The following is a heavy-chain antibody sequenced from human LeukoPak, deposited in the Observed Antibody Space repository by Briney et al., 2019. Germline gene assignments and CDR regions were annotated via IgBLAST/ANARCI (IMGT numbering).Heavy chain of an antibody. V-gene: IGHV4-39*07. D-gene: IGHD1-1*01. J-gene: IGHJ3*02. CDR2: IYYSGST. CDR3: ARALSSKTGTTRAFDI. CDR1: GGSISSSSYY. Sequence: RSETLSLTCTVSGGSISSSSYYWGWIRQPPGKGLEWIGSIYYSGSTYYNPSLKSRVSISVDTSKNQFSLKLSSVTAADTAVYYCARALSSKTGTTRAFDIWGQGTMVTVSS.